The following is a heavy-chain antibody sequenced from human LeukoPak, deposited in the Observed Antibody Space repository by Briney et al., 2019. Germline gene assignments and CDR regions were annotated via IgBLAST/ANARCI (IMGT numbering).Heavy chain of an antibody. CDR3: ARAGSGYDSTSHYFYYMDV. J-gene: IGHJ6*03. V-gene: IGHV3-7*01. CDR2: IKQDGSEK. CDR1: GFTFSSYW. D-gene: IGHD5-12*01. Sequence: AGGSLRLSCAASGFTFSSYWMNWVRQAPGKGLEWVANIKQDGSEKYYVESVKGRFTISRDNAKNSLYLQMNSLRAEDTAVYYCARAGSGYDSTSHYFYYMDVWGKGTTVTVSS.